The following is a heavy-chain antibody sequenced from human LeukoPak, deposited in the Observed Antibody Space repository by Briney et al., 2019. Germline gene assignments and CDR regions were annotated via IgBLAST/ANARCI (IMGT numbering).Heavy chain of an antibody. D-gene: IGHD6-19*01. CDR1: GYTFTSYG. Sequence: GASVKVSCKASGYTFTSYGISWVRQAPGQGLEWMGWISAYNGNTNYAQKLQGRVTMTTDTSTSTAYMELRSLRSDDTAVYYCARAQRTAVAGWDAFDIWGQGTMVTVSP. V-gene: IGHV1-18*01. J-gene: IGHJ3*02. CDR2: ISAYNGNT. CDR3: ARAQRTAVAGWDAFDI.